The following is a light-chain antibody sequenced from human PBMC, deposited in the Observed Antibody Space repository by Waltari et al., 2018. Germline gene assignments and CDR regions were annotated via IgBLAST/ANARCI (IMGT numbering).Light chain of an antibody. CDR2: GAS. CDR1: QSVSSN. V-gene: IGKV3-15*01. J-gene: IGKJ4*01. CDR3: QQYNNWPLT. Sequence: ETGMTQSPDTLSVSAGERATPSCRASQSVSSNLAWYQHKPGQAPRLPIYGASIRATGIPARFSGSGSGTEFTLTISSLQSEDFAVYYCQQYNNWPLTFGGGTKVEIK.